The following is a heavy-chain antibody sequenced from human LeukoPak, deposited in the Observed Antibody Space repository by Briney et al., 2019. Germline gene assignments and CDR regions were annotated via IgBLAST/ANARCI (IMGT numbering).Heavy chain of an antibody. CDR3: ARQQDTTNPGY. CDR1: GFTFSSYT. J-gene: IGHJ4*02. Sequence: GGSLRLSCAASGFTFSSYTMNWVRQAPGKGLEWVSIIYSGGNTYYADSVKGRFTISRDNSKNTLYLQMNGLRAEDTAVYYCARQQDTTNPGYWGQGTLVTVSS. V-gene: IGHV3-66*04. CDR2: IYSGGNT. D-gene: IGHD5-18*01.